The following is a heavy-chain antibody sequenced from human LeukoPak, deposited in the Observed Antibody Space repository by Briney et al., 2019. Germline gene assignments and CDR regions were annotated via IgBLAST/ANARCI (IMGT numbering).Heavy chain of an antibody. D-gene: IGHD2-8*01. CDR2: INPNTGAT. J-gene: IGHJ4*02. CDR3: ARVPIEWSNLYFDY. CDR1: GYTLSDYY. Sequence: ASVKVSCKASGYTLSDYYVHWVRQAPGQGLEWVGMINPNTGATKTAQKFQGRVTMTGDTSINTASMELTSLTSGDAAVYYCARVPIEWSNLYFDYWGQGTHVTVSS. V-gene: IGHV1-2*02.